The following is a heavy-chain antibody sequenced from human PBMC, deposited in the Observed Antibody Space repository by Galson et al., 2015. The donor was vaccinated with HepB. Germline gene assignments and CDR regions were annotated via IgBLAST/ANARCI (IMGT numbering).Heavy chain of an antibody. Sequence: SLRLSCAASGFRFNEYYMNWIRQAPGKGLEWVAYISNGGDSTDYADSVKGRFTISRDKADNSLYLQMNSLRVEDTAVYYCARELNGGVYDSILGNWRSDAFNVWGQGTLVTVSS. V-gene: IGHV3-11*01. CDR3: ARELNGGVYDSILGNWRSDAFNV. J-gene: IGHJ3*01. CDR2: ISNGGDST. D-gene: IGHD3-16*01. CDR1: GFRFNEYY.